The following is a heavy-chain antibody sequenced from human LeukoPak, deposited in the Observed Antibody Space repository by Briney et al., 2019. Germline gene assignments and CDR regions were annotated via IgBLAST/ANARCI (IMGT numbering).Heavy chain of an antibody. CDR1: GDSVSNNNGA. CDR3: ASGWALMF. Sequence: SHTLSLTCAISGDSVSNNNGAWNWIRQSPSRGLEWLGRTYYRSEWNTDYAFSVNGRITITADPSKNQFTLQLGSMTPEDTAVYYCASGWALMFWGQGTLVTVSS. CDR2: TYYRSEWNT. J-gene: IGHJ4*02. V-gene: IGHV6-1*01. D-gene: IGHD1-26*01.